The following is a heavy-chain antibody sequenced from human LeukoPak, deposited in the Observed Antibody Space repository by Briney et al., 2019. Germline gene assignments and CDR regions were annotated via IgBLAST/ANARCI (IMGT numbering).Heavy chain of an antibody. CDR2: ISSSSSYI. Sequence: PGGSLRLSCAASGFTFSSYSMNWVRQAPGKGLEWVSSISSSSSYIYYADSVKGRFTISRDNAMNSLYLQMNSLRAEDTAVYYCARRSSGYYYFFDYWGQGTLVTVSS. J-gene: IGHJ4*02. CDR3: ARRSSGYYYFFDY. CDR1: GFTFSSYS. V-gene: IGHV3-21*01. D-gene: IGHD3-22*01.